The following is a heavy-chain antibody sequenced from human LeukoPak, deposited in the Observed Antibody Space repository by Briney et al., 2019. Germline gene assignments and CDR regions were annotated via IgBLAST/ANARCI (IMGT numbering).Heavy chain of an antibody. J-gene: IGHJ4*02. Sequence: GGSLRLSCAASGFTFSSYSMNWVRQAPGKGLEWVSYISSSSSTIYYADSVKGRFTISRDNARTSLYLQMNSLRAEDTAVYYCTTSLPHVVDVTTSDGGNWGQGTLVTVSS. CDR3: TTSLPHVVDVTTSDGGN. CDR1: GFTFSSYS. V-gene: IGHV3-48*01. D-gene: IGHD2-21*02. CDR2: ISSSSSTI.